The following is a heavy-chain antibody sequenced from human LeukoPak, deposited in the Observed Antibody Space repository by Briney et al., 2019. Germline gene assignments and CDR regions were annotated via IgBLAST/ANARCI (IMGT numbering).Heavy chain of an antibody. Sequence: GGSLRLSCAASGFTFSNYAMSWVRQAPGKGLEWVSGISGSGISTYYADSVKGRFTISRDNSKNTVYLQMNSLRAEDTAVYYCAKDQWEWLRLADYWGQGTLVTVSS. V-gene: IGHV3-23*01. CDR2: ISGSGIST. CDR1: GFTFSNYA. J-gene: IGHJ4*02. D-gene: IGHD5-12*01. CDR3: AKDQWEWLRLADY.